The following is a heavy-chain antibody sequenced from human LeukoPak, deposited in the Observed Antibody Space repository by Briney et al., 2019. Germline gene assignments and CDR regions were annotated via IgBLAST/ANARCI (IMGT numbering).Heavy chain of an antibody. V-gene: IGHV4-39*07. J-gene: IGHJ2*01. CDR2: IFYSGST. Sequence: PSETLSLPCTVSGGPISTSNYSWGWIRQPQGKGLEWIGNIFYSGSTYYGPSLNSRPTISLDTSRNQVSLKLSSETAADTALYYCARGIWEMATIPYGYFDIWGRGTLVTVSS. D-gene: IGHD5-24*01. CDR1: GGPISTSNYS. CDR3: ARGIWEMATIPYGYFDI.